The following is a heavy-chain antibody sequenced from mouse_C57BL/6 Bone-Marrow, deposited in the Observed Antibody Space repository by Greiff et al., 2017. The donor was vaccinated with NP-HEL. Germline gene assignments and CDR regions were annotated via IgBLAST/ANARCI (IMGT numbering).Heavy chain of an antibody. D-gene: IGHD1-3*01. CDR1: GYTFTSYW. J-gene: IGHJ4*01. CDR3: ARRYIAMDY. CDR2: IDPSDSYT. Sequence: QVQLQQPGAELVMPGASVKLSCKASGYTFTSYWMHWVKQRPGQGLEWIGEIDPSDSYTNYNQKFKGKSTLTVDKSSSTAYMQLRSLTSEDSAVYYCARRYIAMDYWGQGTSVTVSS. V-gene: IGHV1-69*01.